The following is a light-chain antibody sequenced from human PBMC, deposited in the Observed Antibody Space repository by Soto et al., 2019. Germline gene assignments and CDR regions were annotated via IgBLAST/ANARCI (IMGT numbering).Light chain of an antibody. CDR1: SSDVGGYNY. CDR3: SSYAGRSNV. J-gene: IGLJ1*01. CDR2: EVN. Sequence: SALTQPPSASGSPGQSVAISCTGTSSDVGGYNYVSWYQQHPGKAPKLMIYEVNKRPSGVPDRFSGSKSGNTASLTVSGLQAEDEADYYCSSYAGRSNVFGTGTKVTVL. V-gene: IGLV2-8*01.